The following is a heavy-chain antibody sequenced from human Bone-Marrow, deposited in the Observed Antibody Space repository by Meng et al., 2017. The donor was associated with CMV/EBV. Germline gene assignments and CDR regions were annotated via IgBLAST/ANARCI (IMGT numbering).Heavy chain of an antibody. D-gene: IGHD3-3*01. V-gene: IGHV1-24*01. J-gene: IGHJ4*02. CDR2: FDPEDGET. CDR1: GYTFTSYY. Sequence: ASVKVSCKASGYTFTSYYMHWVRQAPGQGLEWMGGFDPEDGETIYAQKFQGRVTMTEDTSTDTAYMELSSLRSEDTAVYYCATYVGITISFFDYWGQGTLVTVSS. CDR3: ATYVGITISFFDY.